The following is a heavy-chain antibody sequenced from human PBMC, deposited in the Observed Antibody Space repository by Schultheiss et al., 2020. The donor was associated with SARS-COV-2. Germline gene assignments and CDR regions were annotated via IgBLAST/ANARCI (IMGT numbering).Heavy chain of an antibody. CDR2: IIPIFGTA. J-gene: IGHJ4*02. Sequence: SVKVSCKASGGTFSSYAISWVRQAPGQGLEWMGGIIPIFGTANYAQKFQGRVTITADESTSTAYMDLSSLRPEDTAVYYCASAYSDYVAGFDYWGQGTLVTVSS. V-gene: IGHV1-69*13. CDR1: GGTFSSYA. CDR3: ASAYSDYVAGFDY. D-gene: IGHD4-11*01.